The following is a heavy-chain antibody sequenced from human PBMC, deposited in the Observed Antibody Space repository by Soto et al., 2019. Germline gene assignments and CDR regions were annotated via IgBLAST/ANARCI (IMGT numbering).Heavy chain of an antibody. D-gene: IGHD3-10*01. CDR2: ISGFNDDT. CDR1: GYTFTSYG. V-gene: IGHV1-18*01. Sequence: QIELVQSGAEMKNPGASVKVSCKASGYTFTSYGISWVRQAPGLGLEWMGWISGFNDDTNLAQRFQGRITVTKDTSTSTAYMELRSLKSDDTAVYYCARSGSYYPARNWFGPWGQGTLVTVSS. CDR3: ARSGSYYPARNWFGP. J-gene: IGHJ5*02.